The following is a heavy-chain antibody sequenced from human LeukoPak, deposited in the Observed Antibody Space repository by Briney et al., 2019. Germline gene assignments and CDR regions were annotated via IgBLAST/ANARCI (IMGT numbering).Heavy chain of an antibody. CDR2: IWHDGSHK. CDR3: ARDIFGSGSYPDF. CDR1: GFAFNTYA. J-gene: IGHJ4*02. V-gene: IGHV3-33*01. Sequence: PARSLRLSCAASGFAFNTYAMHWVRQAPGQGLEWVALIWHDGSHKFYSNSVRGQFTISRDNTKNTVSLQMNNLRPEDTAVYYCARDIFGSGSYPDFWGQGTLVTVSS. D-gene: IGHD3-10*01.